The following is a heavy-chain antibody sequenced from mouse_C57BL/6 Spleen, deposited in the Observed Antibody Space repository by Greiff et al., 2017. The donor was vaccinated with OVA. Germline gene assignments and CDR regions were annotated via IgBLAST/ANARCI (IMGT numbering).Heavy chain of an antibody. D-gene: IGHD1-1*01. J-gene: IGHJ4*01. Sequence: EVQLQQSGPELVKPGASVKIPCKASGYTFTDYNMDWVKQSHGKSLEWIGDINPNNGGTIYNQKFKGKATLTVDKSSSTAYMELRSLTSEDTAVYYCARRHYYGSRPYAMDYWGQGNSVTVSS. V-gene: IGHV1-18*01. CDR2: INPNNGGT. CDR1: GYTFTDYN. CDR3: ARRHYYGSRPYAMDY.